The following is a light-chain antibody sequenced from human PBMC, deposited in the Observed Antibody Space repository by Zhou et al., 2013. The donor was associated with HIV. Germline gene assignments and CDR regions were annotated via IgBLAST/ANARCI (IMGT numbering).Light chain of an antibody. Sequence: DIQMTQSPSSVSASVGDRVTITCRASQGVSTWLAWYQQRPGKAPKLLIFAASSLQTGVPSRFSGSGSGTDFTLTISSLQPDDFATYYCQQYNSYSSFGQGTKVEIK. CDR3: QQYNSYSS. CDR1: QGVSTW. CDR2: AAS. J-gene: IGKJ1*01. V-gene: IGKV1D-16*01.